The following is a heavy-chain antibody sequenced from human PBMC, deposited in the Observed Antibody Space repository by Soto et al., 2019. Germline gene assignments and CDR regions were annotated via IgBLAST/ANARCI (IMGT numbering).Heavy chain of an antibody. V-gene: IGHV3-23*01. Sequence: PGGSLRLSCAASGFTFSKYAMSWVRQAPGKGLDWVAAVTGSGDSTYYADSVKGRFTISRDNSKNALYLQMNSLRAEDTAIYYCAKGWGNYGLDVWGQGTTVTVSS. CDR2: VTGSGDST. CDR1: GFTFSKYA. CDR3: AKGWGNYGLDV. J-gene: IGHJ6*02. D-gene: IGHD7-27*01.